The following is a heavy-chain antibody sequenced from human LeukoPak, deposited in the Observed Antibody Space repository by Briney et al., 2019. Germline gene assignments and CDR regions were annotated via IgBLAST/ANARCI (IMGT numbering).Heavy chain of an antibody. CDR3: ARGIAAQPNKYYYYGMDV. Sequence: GASVKVSCKASGGTFSSYAISWVRQAPGQGLEWMGRIIPILGIANYAQKFQGRVTIIADKSTSTAYMELSSLRSEGTAVYYCARGIAAQPNKYYYYGMDVWGQGTTVTVSS. D-gene: IGHD3-16*02. CDR1: GGTFSSYA. V-gene: IGHV1-69*04. CDR2: IIPILGIA. J-gene: IGHJ6*02.